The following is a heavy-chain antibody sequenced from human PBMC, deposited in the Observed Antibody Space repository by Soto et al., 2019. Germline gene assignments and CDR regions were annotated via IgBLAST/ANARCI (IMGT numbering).Heavy chain of an antibody. V-gene: IGHV1-2*02. CDR2: INPNTGVT. Sequence: VTVSCKASGYTFTGYYLHWVRHAPGQGLEWMGWINPNTGVTSFAQNFQGRVTMTRDTSIRTAYMELSWLRSDDTAIYYCARKLIAASGTFDYWGQGTLVTVSS. CDR3: ARKLIAASGTFDY. J-gene: IGHJ4*02. D-gene: IGHD6-13*01. CDR1: GYTFTGYY.